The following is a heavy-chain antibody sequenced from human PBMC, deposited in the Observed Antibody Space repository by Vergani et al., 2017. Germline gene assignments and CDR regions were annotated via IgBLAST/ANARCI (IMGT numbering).Heavy chain of an antibody. J-gene: IGHJ6*03. CDR3: AADSAAGTGGLYYYYYMDV. Sequence: QMQLVQSGPEVKKPGTPVKVSCKASGFTFTSSAMQWVRQARGQRLEWIGWIVVGSGNTNYAQKFQERVTITRDMSTSTAYMELSSLRSEDTAVYYCAADSAAGTGGLYYYYYMDVWGKGTTVTVSS. V-gene: IGHV1-58*02. CDR1: GFTFTSSA. CDR2: IVVGSGNT. D-gene: IGHD6-13*01.